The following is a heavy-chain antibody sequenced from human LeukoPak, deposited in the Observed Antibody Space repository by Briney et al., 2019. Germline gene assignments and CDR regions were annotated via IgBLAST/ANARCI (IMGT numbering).Heavy chain of an antibody. D-gene: IGHD6-19*01. Sequence: SETLSLTCTVSGGSIISFYWSWIRQVPGKGLEWIGYIFYTGTTYYNPSLKSRVTISVDTSKNQFSLRLSSVTAADTAVYYCARECEAVAGSADNWFDPWGQGTLVTVSS. CDR2: IFYTGTT. V-gene: IGHV4-59*01. J-gene: IGHJ5*02. CDR3: ARECEAVAGSADNWFDP. CDR1: GGSIISFY.